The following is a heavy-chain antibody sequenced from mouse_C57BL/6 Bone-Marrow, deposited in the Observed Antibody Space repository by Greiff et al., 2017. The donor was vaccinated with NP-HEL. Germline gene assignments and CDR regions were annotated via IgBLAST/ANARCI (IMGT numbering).Heavy chain of an antibody. CDR3: ARRGTGGSMDY. CDR2: ISNLAYSI. D-gene: IGHD2-14*01. J-gene: IGHJ4*01. V-gene: IGHV5-15*04. Sequence: EVMLVESGGGLVQPGGSLKLSCAASGFTFSDYGMAWVRQAPRKGPEWVAFISNLAYSIYYADTVTGRFTISSANAKNTLYLEMSSLRSEDTAMYYCARRGTGGSMDYWGQGASVTVSS. CDR1: GFTFSDYG.